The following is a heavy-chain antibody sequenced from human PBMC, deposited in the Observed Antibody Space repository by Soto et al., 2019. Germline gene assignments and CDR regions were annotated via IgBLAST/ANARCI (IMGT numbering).Heavy chain of an antibody. V-gene: IGHV3-11*06. D-gene: IGHD3-22*01. CDR3: ATDDSRVLEYFDY. CDR1: GFTFSDHY. J-gene: IGHJ4*02. CDR2: ISSSTGYT. Sequence: GGSLRLSCAASGFTFSDHYMTWIRQAPGKGLEWVSYISSSTGYTNYADSVKGRFTISRDNAKNSLYLQMNSLRAEDTAVYYCATDDSRVLEYFDYWGQGTLVTVS.